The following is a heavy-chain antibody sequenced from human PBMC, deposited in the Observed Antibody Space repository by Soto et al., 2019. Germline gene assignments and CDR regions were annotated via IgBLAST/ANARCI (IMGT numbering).Heavy chain of an antibody. Sequence: GGSLRLSCAASGFTFSSYGMHWVRQAPGKGLEGVAVISYDGSNKYYADSVKGRFTISRDNSKNTLYLQMNSLRAEDTAVYYCAKDGGGSGPAIGYYYYGMDVWGQGTTVTVSS. CDR3: AKDGGGSGPAIGYYYYGMDV. CDR1: GFTFSSYG. V-gene: IGHV3-30*18. J-gene: IGHJ6*02. D-gene: IGHD2-21*01. CDR2: ISYDGSNK.